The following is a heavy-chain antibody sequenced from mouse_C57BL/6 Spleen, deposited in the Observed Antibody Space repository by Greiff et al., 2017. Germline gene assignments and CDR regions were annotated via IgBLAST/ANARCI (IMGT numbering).Heavy chain of an antibody. CDR3: ARSDDGYFDY. CDR2: INPYNGGT. D-gene: IGHD2-3*01. J-gene: IGHJ2*01. Sequence: VQLQQSGPVLVKPGASVKMSCKASGYTFTDYYMNWVKQSHGKSLEWIGVINPYNGGTSYNQKFKGKATLTVDKSSSTAYMELNSLTSEDSAVYYCARSDDGYFDYWGQGTTLTVSS. CDR1: GYTFTDYY. V-gene: IGHV1-19*01.